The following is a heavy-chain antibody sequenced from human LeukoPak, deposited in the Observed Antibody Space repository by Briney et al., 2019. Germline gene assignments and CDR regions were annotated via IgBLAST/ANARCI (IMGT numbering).Heavy chain of an antibody. CDR3: AKDRFIAAAGPTFDY. CDR1: GFTFISYG. CDR2: IRYDGSNK. V-gene: IGHV3-30*02. Sequence: GGPLRLSFSASGFTFISYGMHWVRQAPGKGLEWVAFIRYDGSNKYYADSVKGRFTISRDNSKNTLYLQMNSLRAEDTAVYYCAKDRFIAAAGPTFDYWGQGTLVTVSS. J-gene: IGHJ4*02. D-gene: IGHD6-13*01.